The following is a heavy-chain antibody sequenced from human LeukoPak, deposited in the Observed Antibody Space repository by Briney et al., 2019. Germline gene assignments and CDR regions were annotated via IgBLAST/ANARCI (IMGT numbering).Heavy chain of an antibody. Sequence: GGSLRLSCAASGFTFSSYAMSWVRQAPGKGLEWVSGINGSGGSTYYADSVKGRFTISRDNSKNTLYLQMNSLRAEDTAVYYCAKDPDSSGYFENWYDPWGQGTLVTVSS. D-gene: IGHD3-22*01. CDR2: INGSGGST. J-gene: IGHJ5*02. CDR1: GFTFSSYA. V-gene: IGHV3-23*01. CDR3: AKDPDSSGYFENWYDP.